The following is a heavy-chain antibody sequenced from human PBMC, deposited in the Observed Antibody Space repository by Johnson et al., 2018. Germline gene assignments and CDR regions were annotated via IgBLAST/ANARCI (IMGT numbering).Heavy chain of an antibody. CDR3: TRGGLLTTDDAFDI. D-gene: IGHD4/OR15-4a*01. J-gene: IGHJ3*02. CDR1: GYTFTNYD. CDR2: INPTDGGS. Sequence: QVQLVQSGAEVKKPGASVKVSCKASGYTFTNYDINWVRQAPGQGLVWMGIINPTDGGSTYAQRFRGRVTMTIDTSTGTVYMELSRLSSEDTAVYYCTRGGLLTTDDAFDIGGQGTMVTVSS. V-gene: IGHV1-46*01.